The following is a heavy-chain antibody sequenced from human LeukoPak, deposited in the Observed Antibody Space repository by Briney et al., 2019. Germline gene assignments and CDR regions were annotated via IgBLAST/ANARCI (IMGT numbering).Heavy chain of an antibody. D-gene: IGHD3-9*01. V-gene: IGHV3-53*01. J-gene: IGHJ3*02. CDR2: IYSGGST. CDR3: ARDRKGLRYFDWGAFDI. CDR1: GFTVSSNY. Sequence: GGSLRLSCAASGFTVSSNYMSWVRQAPGKGLEWVSVIYSGGSTYYADSVKGRFTISRDNSKNTLYLQMNSLRAEDTAVCYCARDRKGLRYFDWGAFDIWGQGTMVTVSS.